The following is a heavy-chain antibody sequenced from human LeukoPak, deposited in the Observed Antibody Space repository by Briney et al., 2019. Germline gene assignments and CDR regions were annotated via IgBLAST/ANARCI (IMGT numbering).Heavy chain of an antibody. D-gene: IGHD3-10*01. V-gene: IGHV4-39*07. Sequence: SETLSLTCTVSGGSISSSSYYWGWIRQPPGKGLEWIGSIYYSGSTYYNPSLKSRVTISVDTSKNQFSLKLSSVTAADAAVYYCARASWFGDPLGAFDIWGQGTMVTVSS. J-gene: IGHJ3*02. CDR1: GGSISSSSYY. CDR3: ARASWFGDPLGAFDI. CDR2: IYYSGST.